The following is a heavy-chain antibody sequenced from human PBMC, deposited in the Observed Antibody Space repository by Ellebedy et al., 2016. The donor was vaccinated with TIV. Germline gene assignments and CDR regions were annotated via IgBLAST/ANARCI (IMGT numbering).Heavy chain of an antibody. J-gene: IGHJ4*02. Sequence: MPSETLSLTCTVSGGSVSSGRYYWSWIRQPPGKGLEWVGYIYYSGSTNYNPSLKSRVTISIDTSKNQFSLMLPSVTAADTAVYYCAGNAPGISASMYWGQGILVTVSS. D-gene: IGHD6-13*01. CDR1: GGSVSSGRYY. V-gene: IGHV4-61*01. CDR2: IYYSGST. CDR3: AGNAPGISASMY.